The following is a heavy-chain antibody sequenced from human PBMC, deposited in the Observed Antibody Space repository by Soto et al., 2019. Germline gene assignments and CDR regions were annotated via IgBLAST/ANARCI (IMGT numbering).Heavy chain of an antibody. D-gene: IGHD6-19*01. V-gene: IGHV4-31*03. J-gene: IGHJ4*02. CDR1: GGSISSGGYY. CDR2: IYYSGST. Sequence: SETLSLTCTVSGGSISSGGYYWSWIRQHPGKGLEWIGYIYYSGSTYYNPSLKSRVTISVDTSKNQFSLKLSSVTAADTAVYYCAREVSLAVAGTFDYWGQGTLVTVSS. CDR3: AREVSLAVAGTFDY.